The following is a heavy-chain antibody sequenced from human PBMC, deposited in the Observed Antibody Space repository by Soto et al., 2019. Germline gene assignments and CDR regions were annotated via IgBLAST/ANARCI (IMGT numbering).Heavy chain of an antibody. CDR2: IWYDGSNK. Sequence: QVQLVESGGGVVQPGRSLRLSCAASGFTFSSYGMHWVRQAPGKGLEWVAVIWYDGSNKYYADSVKGRFTISRDNSKNTLYLQMNSLRAEDTAVYYCARDHIYYGSGSLSYYFDYWGQGTLVTVSS. J-gene: IGHJ4*02. D-gene: IGHD3-10*01. CDR1: GFTFSSYG. V-gene: IGHV3-33*01. CDR3: ARDHIYYGSGSLSYYFDY.